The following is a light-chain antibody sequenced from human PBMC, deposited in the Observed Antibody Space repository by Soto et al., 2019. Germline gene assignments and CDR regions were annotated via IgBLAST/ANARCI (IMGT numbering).Light chain of an antibody. V-gene: IGKV3-11*01. CDR1: QSVSNY. CDR3: QHRANWPLT. Sequence: EIVLTQSPATLSLSTGERATHSCRTSQSVSNYLAWYQQKPGQAPRLLIYDASNRATGIPARFSGSGSGTDFTLTICSLEPEDFAVYYCQHRANWPLTFGGGTKVDIK. CDR2: DAS. J-gene: IGKJ4*01.